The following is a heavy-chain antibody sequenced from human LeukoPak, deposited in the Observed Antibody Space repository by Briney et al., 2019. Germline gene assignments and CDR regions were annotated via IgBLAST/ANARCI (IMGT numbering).Heavy chain of an antibody. Sequence: VGSLRLSCAASGFTVSSNYMSWVRQAPGKGLEWVSVIYSGGSTYYADSVEGRFTISRDNSKNTLYLQMNSLRAEDTAVYYCATVPSTTYYYDSSGYYYEMGGAFDIWGQGTMVTVSS. D-gene: IGHD3-22*01. CDR3: ATVPSTTYYYDSSGYYYEMGGAFDI. CDR1: GFTVSSNY. V-gene: IGHV3-66*02. CDR2: IYSGGST. J-gene: IGHJ3*02.